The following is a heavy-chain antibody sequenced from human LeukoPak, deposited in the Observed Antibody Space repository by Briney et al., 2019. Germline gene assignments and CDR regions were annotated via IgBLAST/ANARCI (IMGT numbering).Heavy chain of an antibody. CDR3: ARAPSEIGGYYPEYFRH. D-gene: IGHD3-22*01. V-gene: IGHV3-74*01. J-gene: IGHJ1*01. Sequence: GGSLRLSCAASGFTFSSYWMHWVRQAPGKGLVWVSRIKSDGSTNYADSVKGRFTISRDNAENTLSLQMNSLRAEDTGVYYCARAPSEIGGYYPEYFRHWGQGTLVTVSS. CDR2: IKSDGST. CDR1: GFTFSSYW.